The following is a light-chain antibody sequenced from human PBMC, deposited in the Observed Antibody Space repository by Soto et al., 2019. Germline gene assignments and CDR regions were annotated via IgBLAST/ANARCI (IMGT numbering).Light chain of an antibody. CDR3: QVWDSRTAHVV. V-gene: IGLV3-9*01. Sequence: SYELTQPLSVSVALGQTARITCGGNNIGSKNVHWYQQKPGQAPVLVIYRDSNRPSGIPERFSGSNSGNTATLTISRAQAGDEADYYCQVWDSRTAHVVFGGGTKLTVL. J-gene: IGLJ2*01. CDR1: NIGSKN. CDR2: RDS.